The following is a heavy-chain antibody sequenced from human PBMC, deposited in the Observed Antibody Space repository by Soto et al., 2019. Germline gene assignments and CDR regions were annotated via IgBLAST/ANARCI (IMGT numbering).Heavy chain of an antibody. V-gene: IGHV3-30-3*01. CDR1: GFTFSSYA. J-gene: IGHJ4*02. CDR2: ISYDGSDK. CDR3: ARDYYKYYDSSGYYRSPAY. D-gene: IGHD3-22*01. Sequence: EGSLRLSCAASGFTFSSYAMHWVRKAPGKGLEWVALISYDGSDKDYADSVKGRFTISRDNSRNTLFLQMNSLRAEDTAVYYCARDYYKYYDSSGYYRSPAYWGQGTLVTVSS.